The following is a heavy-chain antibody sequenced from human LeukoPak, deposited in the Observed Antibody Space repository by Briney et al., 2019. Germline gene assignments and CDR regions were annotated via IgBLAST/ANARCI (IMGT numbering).Heavy chain of an antibody. J-gene: IGHJ4*02. CDR1: GGSISSGGYY. D-gene: IGHD6-13*01. V-gene: IGHV4-31*03. Sequence: SETLSLTCTVSGGSISSGGYYWSWIRQHPGTGLEWIGYIYYSGSTYYNPSLKSRVTISVDTSKNQFSLKLSSVTAADTAVYYCASTGSSSFPDYWGQGTLVTVSS. CDR3: ASTGSSSFPDY. CDR2: IYYSGST.